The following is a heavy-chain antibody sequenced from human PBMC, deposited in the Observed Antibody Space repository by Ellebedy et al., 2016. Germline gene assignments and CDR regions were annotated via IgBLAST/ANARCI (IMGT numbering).Heavy chain of an antibody. V-gene: IGHV3-74*01. CDR3: AREGSFGSGKDAFDI. J-gene: IGHJ3*02. Sequence: LSLTCAASGFTFSAYWMHWVRQAPGKGLVWVSRLNTDASITAYADSVKGRFTISRESAKDSLYLQMSSLTAGDTAVYYCAREGSFGSGKDAFDIWGQGTLVTVSA. CDR2: LNTDASIT. CDR1: GFTFSAYW. D-gene: IGHD6-19*01.